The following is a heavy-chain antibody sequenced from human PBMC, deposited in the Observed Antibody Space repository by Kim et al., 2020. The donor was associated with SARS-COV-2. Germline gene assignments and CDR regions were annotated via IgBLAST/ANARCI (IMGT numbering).Heavy chain of an antibody. CDR2: IDTGNGNT. V-gene: IGHV1-3*04. Sequence: ASVKVSCKASGYTLTNHGMHWARQAPGQGLEWMGWIDTGNGNTEYSEKSQGRVTITRDTSASTVYMDLSSLRSEDTARYYCARDQGGSTWYWDFWGQGTL. CDR3: ARDQGGSTWYWDF. D-gene: IGHD2-15*01. CDR1: GYTLTNHG. J-gene: IGHJ4*02.